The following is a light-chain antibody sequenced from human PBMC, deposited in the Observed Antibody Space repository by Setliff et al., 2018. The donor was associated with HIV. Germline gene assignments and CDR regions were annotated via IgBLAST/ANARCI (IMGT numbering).Light chain of an antibody. Sequence: QSALTQPASVSGSPGQSITISCTGTSSDVGNYNYVSWYQQYPGKAPKLMIYEVTYRPSGVSNRFSGSKSGNTASLTISGLQAEDEADYYCSSYTTSTTFVFGTGTKVTVL. CDR3: SSYTTSTTFV. V-gene: IGLV2-14*01. CDR2: EVT. J-gene: IGLJ1*01. CDR1: SSDVGNYNY.